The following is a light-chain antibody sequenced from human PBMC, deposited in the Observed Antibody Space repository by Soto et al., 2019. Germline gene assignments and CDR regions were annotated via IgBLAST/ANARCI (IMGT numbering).Light chain of an antibody. CDR3: QQYYSYPPT. CDR2: AAS. V-gene: IGKV1-8*01. Sequence: AIRMTQSPSSFSASTGDRVTITCRASQGISSYLAWYQQKPGKAPKLLIYAASTLQSGVPSRFSGSGSWTDFTLTLSCLQSEDFATYYCQQYYSYPPTFGQGTRLEIK. CDR1: QGISSY. J-gene: IGKJ5*01.